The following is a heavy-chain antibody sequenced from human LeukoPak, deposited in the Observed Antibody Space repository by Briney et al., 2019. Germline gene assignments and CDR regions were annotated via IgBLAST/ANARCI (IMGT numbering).Heavy chain of an antibody. CDR1: GFTFDEYG. J-gene: IGHJ4*02. Sequence: GGSLRLSCAASGFTFDEYGMSWVRQAPGKGLEWVSGINWNGGSTGYADSVKGRFTISRDNTKNSLYLQMNSLRAEDTALYYCARDVLYDSSGYYSDYWGQGTLVTVSS. CDR2: INWNGGST. CDR3: ARDVLYDSSGYYSDY. V-gene: IGHV3-20*04. D-gene: IGHD3-22*01.